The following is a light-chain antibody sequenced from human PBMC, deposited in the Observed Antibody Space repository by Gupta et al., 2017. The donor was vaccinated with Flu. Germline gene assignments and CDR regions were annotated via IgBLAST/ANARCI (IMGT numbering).Light chain of an antibody. CDR1: IVRSYY. CDR2: SGT. CDR3: HCRDNSGRHWV. Sequence: SSALPQEPAVSVALGQTVRITCQGDIVRSYYPSWYQQRPGQAPVLVLFSGTTRPSGIPDRFSGSTSGGTAFLTITRAQATDEADYHCHCRDNSGRHWVFGGGTKLTVL. V-gene: IGLV3-19*01. J-gene: IGLJ3*02.